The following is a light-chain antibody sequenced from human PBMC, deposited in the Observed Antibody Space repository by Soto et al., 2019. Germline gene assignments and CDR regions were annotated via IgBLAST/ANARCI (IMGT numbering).Light chain of an antibody. CDR3: ISYTVSGSYV. Sequence: QSALTQPASVSGSPGQSITISCSGTSSDIGAYDHVAWFQQFPGKTPKLAIYSVSNRPSGVSYRFSGSKSGNTASLTISGLQADDEADYYCISYTVSGSYVFGPGTKVT. V-gene: IGLV2-14*01. J-gene: IGLJ1*01. CDR1: SSDIGAYDH. CDR2: SVS.